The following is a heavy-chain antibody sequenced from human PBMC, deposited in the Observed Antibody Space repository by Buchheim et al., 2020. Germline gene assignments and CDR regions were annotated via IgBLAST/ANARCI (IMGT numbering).Heavy chain of an antibody. CDR1: GGSITSGRYY. CDR2: TYTSGIS. CDR3: ARDGDYNDYYYYGMDV. J-gene: IGHJ6*02. Sequence: VQLQESGPGLVKPSQTLSLTCTVSGGSITSGRYYWNWIRQPAGKGLEWIGRTYTSGISNHNPSLTSRGTISVDASKNQLSLKLSSVTAADTAVYYCARDGDYNDYYYYGMDVWGQGTT. D-gene: IGHD4-11*01. V-gene: IGHV4-61*02.